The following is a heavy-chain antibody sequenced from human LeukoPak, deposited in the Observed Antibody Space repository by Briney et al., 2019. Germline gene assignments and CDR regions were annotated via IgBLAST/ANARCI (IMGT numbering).Heavy chain of an antibody. CDR2: ISSSSSYI. V-gene: IGHV3-21*01. J-gene: IGHJ6*03. CDR3: AREISLWQTYYYYYTDV. CDR1: GFTFSSYS. Sequence: GGSLRLSCAASGFTFSSYSMNWVRQAPGKGLEWVSSISSSSSYIYYADSVKGRFTISRDNAKNSLYLQMNSLRAEDTAVYYCAREISLWQTYYYYYTDVWGKGTTVTVSS. D-gene: IGHD3-16*01.